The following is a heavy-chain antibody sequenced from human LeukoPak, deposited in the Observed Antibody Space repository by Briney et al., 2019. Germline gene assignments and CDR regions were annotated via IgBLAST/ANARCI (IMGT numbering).Heavy chain of an antibody. Sequence: ASVKVSCKTSGYTFTDYYIHWVRQAPGQGLEWMGWINPNSGETNSAQKFQGRVTMTGDTSISTAYMELRRVTSDDTAVYCCARDRDYSNTERGFDYWGQGTLVTVSS. J-gene: IGHJ4*02. D-gene: IGHD4-11*01. V-gene: IGHV1-2*02. CDR2: INPNSGET. CDR1: GYTFTDYY. CDR3: ARDRDYSNTERGFDY.